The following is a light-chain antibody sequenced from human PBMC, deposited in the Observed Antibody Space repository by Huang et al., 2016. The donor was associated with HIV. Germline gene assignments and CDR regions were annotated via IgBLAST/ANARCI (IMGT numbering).Light chain of an antibody. Sequence: EIVLTQSPATLSLSPGERATLSCRASQSVSSYLAWYQQKPGQAPRLLIYYASNSATGIPARFSGSGSGTDFTLTISSLEPEDFAVYYCQQRSNSFLTFGGGTKVEIK. CDR2: YAS. CDR1: QSVSSY. V-gene: IGKV3-11*01. CDR3: QQRSNSFLT. J-gene: IGKJ4*01.